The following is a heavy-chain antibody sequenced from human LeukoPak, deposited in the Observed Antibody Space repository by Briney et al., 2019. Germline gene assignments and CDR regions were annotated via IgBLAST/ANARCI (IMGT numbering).Heavy chain of an antibody. CDR3: VRDAQFAFDI. CDR1: GFTFSSDP. V-gene: IGHV3-48*01. J-gene: IGHJ3*02. Sequence: GGSLRLSCATSGFTFSSDPMNWVRQAPGKGLEWVSHIRSGGDNIHYADSVRGRFTISGDNAKNSLYLQMNSLRVEDTAVYFCVRDAQFAFDIWGQGTMVTVSS. CDR2: IRSGGDNI. D-gene: IGHD5-24*01.